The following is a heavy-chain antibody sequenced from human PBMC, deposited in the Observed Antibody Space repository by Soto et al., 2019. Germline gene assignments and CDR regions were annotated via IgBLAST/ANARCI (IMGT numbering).Heavy chain of an antibody. D-gene: IGHD4-17*01. V-gene: IGHV3-49*03. CDR3: ARAPRARGYGRIFDY. CDR2: IRSKTYGGTT. J-gene: IGHJ4*02. Sequence: PGGSLRLSCTASGFTFVDFAMSWFRQAPGKGLDWVGFIRSKTYGGTTEYAASVKGRFTISRDDSKNIAYLQMNSLKTEDTAVYFCARAPRARGYGRIFDYWGQGTQVTVSS. CDR1: GFTFVDFA.